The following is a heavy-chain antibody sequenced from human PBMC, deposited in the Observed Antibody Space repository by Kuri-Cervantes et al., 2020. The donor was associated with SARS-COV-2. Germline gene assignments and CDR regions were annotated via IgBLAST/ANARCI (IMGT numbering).Heavy chain of an antibody. Sequence: SETLSLTCAVSGYSISSGYYWGWIRQPPGKGLEWIGSIYHSGSTYYNPSLKSRVTISVDTSKNQFSLKLSSVTAADTAVYYCARDMWGRAVAGTSDYYYYYYMDVWGKGTTVTVSS. CDR2: IYHSGST. D-gene: IGHD6-19*01. CDR1: GYSISSGYY. J-gene: IGHJ6*03. V-gene: IGHV4-38-2*02. CDR3: ARDMWGRAVAGTSDYYYYYYMDV.